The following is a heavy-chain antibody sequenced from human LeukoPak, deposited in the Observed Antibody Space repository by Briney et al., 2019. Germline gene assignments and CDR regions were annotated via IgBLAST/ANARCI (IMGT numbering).Heavy chain of an antibody. V-gene: IGHV1-2*02. CDR1: GYTFTGYY. D-gene: IGHD2-15*01. CDR2: INPNSGGT. CDR3: ASSIGYCSGGSCYSWRY. Sequence: VASVKVSCKASGYTFTGYYMHWVRQAPGQGLEWMGWINPNSGGTNYAQKFQGRVTMTRDTSISTAYMELSRLRSDDTAVYYCASSIGYCSGGSCYSWRYWGQGTLVTVSS. J-gene: IGHJ4*02.